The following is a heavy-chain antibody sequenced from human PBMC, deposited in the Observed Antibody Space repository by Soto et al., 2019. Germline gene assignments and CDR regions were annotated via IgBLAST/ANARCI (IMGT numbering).Heavy chain of an antibody. Sequence: QVQLVESGGGVVQPGRSLRLSCAASGFTLSSYAMHWVRQAPGKGLEWVAVISYDGSNKYYADSVKGRFTISRDNSKNTLYLPMNSLRAEDTAVYYCARGSNYYGSGHKMPNDYWGQGTLVTVSS. CDR1: GFTLSSYA. J-gene: IGHJ4*02. D-gene: IGHD3-10*01. V-gene: IGHV3-30-3*01. CDR2: ISYDGSNK. CDR3: ARGSNYYGSGHKMPNDY.